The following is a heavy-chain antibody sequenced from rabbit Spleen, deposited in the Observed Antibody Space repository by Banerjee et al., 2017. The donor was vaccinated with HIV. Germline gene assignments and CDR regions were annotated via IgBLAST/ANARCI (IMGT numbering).Heavy chain of an antibody. J-gene: IGHJ4*01. CDR3: ARAPYAGIAVYGYAQNL. CDR2: INTATGKG. V-gene: IGHV1S45*01. D-gene: IGHD4-2*01. CDR1: GFSFGDRDV. Sequence: QEQLEESGGGLVKPKGSLTLTCKASGFSFGDRDVMCWVRQAPGKGLEWIACINTATGKGVYASWAKGRFTISKTSSTTVTLQMTSLTAADTATYFCARAPYAGIAVYGYAQNLWGPGTLVTVS.